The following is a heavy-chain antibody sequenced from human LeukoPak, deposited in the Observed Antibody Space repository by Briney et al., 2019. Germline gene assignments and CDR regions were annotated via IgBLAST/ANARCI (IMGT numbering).Heavy chain of an antibody. CDR2: IYISGST. J-gene: IGHJ4*02. CDR3: ARVYGSGWSRVFDY. Sequence: SETLSLTCTVSGGSISSYYWSWIRQPAGKGLEWIGRIYISGSTNYNPSLKSRVTISVDTSKNQFSLKLSSVTAADTAVYYCARVYGSGWSRVFDYWGQGTLVTVSS. CDR1: GGSISSYY. V-gene: IGHV4-4*07. D-gene: IGHD6-19*01.